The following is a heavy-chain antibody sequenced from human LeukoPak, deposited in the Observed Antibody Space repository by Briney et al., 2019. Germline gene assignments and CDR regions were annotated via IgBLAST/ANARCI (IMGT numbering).Heavy chain of an antibody. Sequence: ASVMVSCKASGGTFSSYAISWVRQAPGQGLEWMGGVIPIFGTANYAQKFQGRVTITADESTSTAYMELSSLRSEDTAVYYCARDNSHPTSGVFGGRVYWFDPWGQGTLVTVSS. D-gene: IGHD3-10*01. CDR1: GGTFSSYA. CDR3: ARDNSHPTSGVFGGRVYWFDP. J-gene: IGHJ5*02. V-gene: IGHV1-69*13. CDR2: VIPIFGTA.